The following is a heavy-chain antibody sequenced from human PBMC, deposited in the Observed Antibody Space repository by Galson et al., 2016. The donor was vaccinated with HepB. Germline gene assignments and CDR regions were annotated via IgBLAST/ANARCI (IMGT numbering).Heavy chain of an antibody. D-gene: IGHD3-22*01. CDR1: GFTLDHYA. Sequence: SLRLSCAASGFTLDHYAMHWVRQAPGKGLEWVSGISWNSGSTGYADSVKGRFTISRDNAKNSLYLQMNSLRVGDPALNYCAKDSGAYYYDSSGYRRNAFDIWGQGTMVTVSS. J-gene: IGHJ3*02. CDR2: ISWNSGST. CDR3: AKDSGAYYYDSSGYRRNAFDI. V-gene: IGHV3-9*01.